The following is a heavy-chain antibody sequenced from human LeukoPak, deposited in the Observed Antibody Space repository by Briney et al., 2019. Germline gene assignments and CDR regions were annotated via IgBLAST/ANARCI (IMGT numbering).Heavy chain of an antibody. CDR3: AAQPGDYYDSSGYYYPFDY. J-gene: IGHJ4*02. Sequence: ASVKVSCKVSGYTFTDYYMHWVQQAPGKGLEWMGLVDSEDGETIYAEKFQGRVTITADTSTDTAYMELSSLRSEDTAVYYCAAQPGDYYDSSGYYYPFDYWGQGTLVTVSS. D-gene: IGHD3-22*01. CDR2: VDSEDGET. V-gene: IGHV1-69-2*01. CDR1: GYTFTDYY.